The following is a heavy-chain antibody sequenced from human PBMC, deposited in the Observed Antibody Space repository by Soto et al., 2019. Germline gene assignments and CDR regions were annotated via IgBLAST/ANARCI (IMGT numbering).Heavy chain of an antibody. Sequence: GGSLRLSCAASGFTFDDYAMHWVRQAPGKGLEWVSGISWNSGSIGYADSVKGRFTISRDNAKNSLYLQMNSLRAEDTALYYCAKDLYSGYAYDAFDIWGQGTMVTVSS. CDR3: AKDLYSGYAYDAFDI. CDR1: GFTFDDYA. CDR2: ISWNSGSI. D-gene: IGHD5-12*01. V-gene: IGHV3-9*01. J-gene: IGHJ3*02.